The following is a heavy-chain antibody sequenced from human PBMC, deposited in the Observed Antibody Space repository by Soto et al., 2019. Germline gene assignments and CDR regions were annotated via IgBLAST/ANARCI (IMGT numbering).Heavy chain of an antibody. CDR2: LSNTGRRT. V-gene: IGHV3-23*01. CDR3: ATEMGATQGPFDN. D-gene: IGHD1-26*01. CDR1: VFPFGANA. J-gene: IGHJ4*02. Sequence: SGGSLRLSCVVSVFPFGANAMSRVRQAPGKGLEWVSGLSNTGRRTSYADSVKGRFNISRDNSENTVYLQMNSLRVEDTAVYYCATEMGATQGPFDNWGQGTLVTVSS.